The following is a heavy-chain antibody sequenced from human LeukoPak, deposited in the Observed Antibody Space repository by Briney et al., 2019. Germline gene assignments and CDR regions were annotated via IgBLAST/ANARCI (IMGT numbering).Heavy chain of an antibody. CDR2: ISAYNGNT. D-gene: IGHD2-15*01. J-gene: IGHJ6*02. CDR3: ARPGRLYCSGGSCYSDPYGMDV. V-gene: IGHV1-18*01. Sequence: GASVKVSCKASGYTFTSYDISWVRQAPGQGLEWMGWISAYNGNTDYAQKLQGRVTMTTDTSTSTAYMELRSRRSDDTAVYYCARPGRLYCSGGSCYSDPYGMDVWGQGTTVTVSS. CDR1: GYTFTSYD.